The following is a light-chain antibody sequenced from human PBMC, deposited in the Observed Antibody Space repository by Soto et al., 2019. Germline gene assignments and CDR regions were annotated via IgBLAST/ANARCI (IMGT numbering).Light chain of an antibody. CDR1: RSDVGGYGY. J-gene: IGLJ2*01. Sequence: QSALIQPPSASGSPGQSVTISCTGTRSDVGGYGYVSWYQQYPGKAPKLMIYEVTKRPSGVPVRFSGSKSGNTVSLTVSGLQAEDEADYYCSSYAGSNTDVVFGGGTKLTVL. CDR3: SSYAGSNTDVV. V-gene: IGLV2-8*01. CDR2: EVT.